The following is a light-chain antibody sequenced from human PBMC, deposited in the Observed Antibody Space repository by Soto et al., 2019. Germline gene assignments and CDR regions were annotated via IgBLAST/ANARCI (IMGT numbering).Light chain of an antibody. V-gene: IGKV3-11*01. CDR2: DAS. CDR3: QPRGNWPPSIT. CDR1: QSIRTS. J-gene: IGKJ5*01. Sequence: EVVLTQSPATLSLSPGERATLSCRASQSIRTSLAWYQQKPGQAPRLVIFDASNRANGVPDRFSGSGSGTDFTLTISSLEPEDFAVYYCQPRGNWPPSITFGQGTRLEIK.